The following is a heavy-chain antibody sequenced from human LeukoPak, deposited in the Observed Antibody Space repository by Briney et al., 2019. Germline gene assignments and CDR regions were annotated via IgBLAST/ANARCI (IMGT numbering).Heavy chain of an antibody. CDR2: INPNSGGT. J-gene: IGHJ4*02. CDR3: ARDLDYYDSSGY. Sequence: ASVKVSCKASGYTFTGYHMHWVRQAPGQGLEWMGWINPNSGGTNYAQKFQGRVTMTRDTSISTAYMELSRLRSDDTAVYYCARDLDYYDSSGYWGQGTLVTVSS. D-gene: IGHD3-22*01. CDR1: GYTFTGYH. V-gene: IGHV1-2*02.